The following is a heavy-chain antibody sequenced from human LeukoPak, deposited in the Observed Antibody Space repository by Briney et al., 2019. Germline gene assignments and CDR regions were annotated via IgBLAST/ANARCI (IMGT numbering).Heavy chain of an antibody. Sequence: PGGSLRLSCAASGFTFSSYEMNWVRQAPGKGLEWVSYISSSGSTIYHADSVKGRFTISRDNAKNSLYLQMNSLRAEDTAVYYCARARITIFGVVQASANWFDPWGQGTLVTVSS. J-gene: IGHJ5*02. CDR1: GFTFSSYE. V-gene: IGHV3-48*03. D-gene: IGHD3-3*01. CDR3: ARARITIFGVVQASANWFDP. CDR2: ISSSGSTI.